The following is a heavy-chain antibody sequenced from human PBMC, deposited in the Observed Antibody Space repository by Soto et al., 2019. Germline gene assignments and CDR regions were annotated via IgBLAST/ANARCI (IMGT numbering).Heavy chain of an antibody. CDR1: GFTLSTYA. J-gene: IGHJ5*02. V-gene: IGHV3-23*01. Sequence: EVQLLESGGDLVQPGGSLRLSCAASGFTLSTYAMNWVRQAPGKGLEWVSSFGGGGGGPFYADSVKGRFTFARDNSKNTVYLQMNRLRAEDTGVYFRARRQVPNGGPGWCNQFDPWGQGTLVTVSS. CDR2: FGGGGGGP. CDR3: ARRQVPNGGPGWCNQFDP. D-gene: IGHD4-17*01.